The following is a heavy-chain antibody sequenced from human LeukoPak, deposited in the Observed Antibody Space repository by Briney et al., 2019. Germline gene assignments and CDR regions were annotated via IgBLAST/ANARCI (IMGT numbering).Heavy chain of an antibody. J-gene: IGHJ5*02. V-gene: IGHV1-18*01. CDR1: GYSFNNFG. CDR2: ISAYNGNT. D-gene: IGHD6-19*01. CDR3: ARDARIGVAGSLGSDL. Sequence: ASVKVSCKASGYSFNNFGFSWVRQAPGQGLEWLGWISAYNGNTYYIQRLQDRVTLTTDASTDTAYMELTNLTSDDTATYFCARDARIGVAGSLGSDLWGQGTQVTVSS.